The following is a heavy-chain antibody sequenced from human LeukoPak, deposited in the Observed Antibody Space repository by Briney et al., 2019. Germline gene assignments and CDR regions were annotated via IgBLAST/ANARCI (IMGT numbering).Heavy chain of an antibody. D-gene: IGHD3-10*01. CDR2: IYPGDSDT. J-gene: IGHJ6*02. V-gene: IGHV5-51*01. CDR3: ARSVYGSGSYYYYYYGMDV. Sequence: GESLKISCKGSGNSFTSYWIGWVRQMPGKGLEWMGIIYPGDSDTRYSPSFQGQVTISADKSISTAYLQWSSLKASDTAMYYCARSVYGSGSYYYYYYGMDVWGQGTTVTVSS. CDR1: GNSFTSYW.